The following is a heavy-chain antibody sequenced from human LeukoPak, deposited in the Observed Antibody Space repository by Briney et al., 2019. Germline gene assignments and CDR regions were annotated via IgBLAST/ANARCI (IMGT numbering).Heavy chain of an antibody. V-gene: IGHV4-39*07. J-gene: IGHJ5*02. CDR3: ARAESVVVTTIRLYWFNP. CDR1: GGSISSSSYY. D-gene: IGHD2-21*02. Sequence: PSETLSLTCTVSGGSISSSSYYWGWIRRPPGKGLEWIGSIYYSGSTYYNPSLESRVTMSVDTSKNQFSLKLSSVTAADTAIYYCARAESVVVTTIRLYWFNPWSQGTLVTVSS. CDR2: IYYSGST.